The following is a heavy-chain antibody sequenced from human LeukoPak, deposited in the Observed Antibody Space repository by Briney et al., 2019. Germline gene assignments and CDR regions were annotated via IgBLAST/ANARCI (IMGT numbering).Heavy chain of an antibody. CDR3: AGGANSSGYYYYSWFDP. D-gene: IGHD3-22*01. J-gene: IGHJ5*02. V-gene: IGHV4-34*01. CDR1: GGSFSGYY. CDR2: INHSGST. Sequence: SETLSLTCAVYGGSFSGYYWSWIRQPPGKGLEWIGEINHSGSTNYNPSLKSRVTISVDTSKNQFSLKLSSVTAADTAVYYCAGGANSSGYYYYSWFDPWGQGTLVTVSS.